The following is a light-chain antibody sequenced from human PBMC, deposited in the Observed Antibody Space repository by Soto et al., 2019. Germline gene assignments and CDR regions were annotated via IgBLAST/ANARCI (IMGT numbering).Light chain of an antibody. V-gene: IGLV2-14*01. CDR1: SSDVGGYNY. Sequence: QSVLTQPASVSGSPGQSIIISCTGTSSDVGGYNYVSWYRHHPGKAPKLMIYQVSNRASGISYRFSGSKYGNTASLSISGLQAEDEADYYCSSYSGATTLVVFGGGTKLTVL. CDR3: SSYSGATTLVV. CDR2: QVS. J-gene: IGLJ3*02.